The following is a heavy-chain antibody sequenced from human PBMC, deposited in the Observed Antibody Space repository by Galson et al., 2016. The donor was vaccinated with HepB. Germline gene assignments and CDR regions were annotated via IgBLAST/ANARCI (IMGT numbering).Heavy chain of an antibody. CDR1: GGTFSSYA. CDR3: ARDRDTNYGEFAY. V-gene: IGHV1-69*13. D-gene: IGHD4-11*01. CDR2: IIPRFGTR. Sequence: SVKVSCKASGGTFSSYAISWVRQAPGQGLEWMGGIIPRFGTRNYAQKFKGRVTIIADDSTSTAYMELSSLTSDDTAVYYCARDRDTNYGEFAYWGQGTLVTVSS. J-gene: IGHJ4*02.